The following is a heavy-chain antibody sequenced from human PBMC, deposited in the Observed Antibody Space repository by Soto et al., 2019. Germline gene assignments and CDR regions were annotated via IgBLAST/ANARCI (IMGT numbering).Heavy chain of an antibody. V-gene: IGHV3-21*01. D-gene: IGHD3-22*01. J-gene: IGHJ5*02. Sequence: SGGSLRLSCAASGFTFSSYSMNWVRQAPGKGLEWVSSISSSSSYIYYADSVKGRFTISRDNAKNSLYLQMNSLRAEDTAVYYCARDPSKYDSLTGWFDPWGQGTLVTVSS. CDR1: GFTFSSYS. CDR2: ISSSSSYI. CDR3: ARDPSKYDSLTGWFDP.